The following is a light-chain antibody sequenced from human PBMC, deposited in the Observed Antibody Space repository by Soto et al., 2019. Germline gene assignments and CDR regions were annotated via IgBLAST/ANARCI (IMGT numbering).Light chain of an antibody. CDR3: CSYAGSYPFV. V-gene: IGLV2-11*01. Sequence: SARTQAPAGSRCPGASVAFSRPGNSSVVGGYNYVYWYQQHPGKAPKLMIYDVSKRPSGVPDRFSGSKSGNTASLTISGLQAEDEADSSCCSYAGSYPFVFGTGTKVPVL. J-gene: IGLJ1*01. CDR2: DVS. CDR1: SSVVGGYNY.